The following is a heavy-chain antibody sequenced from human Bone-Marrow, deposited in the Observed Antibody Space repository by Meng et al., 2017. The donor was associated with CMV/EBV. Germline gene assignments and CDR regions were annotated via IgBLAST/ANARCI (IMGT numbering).Heavy chain of an antibody. CDR2: ISYDGSNR. D-gene: IGHD6-13*01. J-gene: IGHJ6*02. CDR1: GFTLRRYG. V-gene: IGHV3-30*04. CDR3: ARDRPYSSPDKYYYYYGMDV. Sequence: GGSLRLSCVASGFTLRRYGMHWVRQAPGKGLEWVAVISYDGSNRNYADSVKGRFTISRDNSKNTLYLQMNSLRAEDTAVYYCARDRPYSSPDKYYYYYGMDVWGQGTTVTVSS.